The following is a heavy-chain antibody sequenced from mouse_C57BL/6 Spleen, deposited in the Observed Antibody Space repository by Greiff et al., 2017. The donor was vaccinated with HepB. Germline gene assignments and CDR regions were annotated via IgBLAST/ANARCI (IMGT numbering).Heavy chain of an antibody. CDR2: IDPENGDT. CDR1: GFNIKDDY. CDR3: TTGTTVVRFDY. D-gene: IGHD1-1*01. V-gene: IGHV14-4*01. Sequence: EVKLVESGAELVRPGASVKLSCTASGFNIKDDYMHWVKQRPEQGLEWIGWIDPENGDTEYASKFQGKATITADTSSNTAYLQLSSLTSEDTAVYYCTTGTTVVRFDYWGQGTTLTVSS. J-gene: IGHJ2*01.